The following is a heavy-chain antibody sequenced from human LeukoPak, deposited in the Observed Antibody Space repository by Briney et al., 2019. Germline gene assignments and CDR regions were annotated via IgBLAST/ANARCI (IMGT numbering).Heavy chain of an antibody. CDR1: GYTFTSYG. D-gene: IGHD3-22*01. CDR3: ARVSGYYDSSGYYHLPGDYYYYYIDG. V-gene: IGHV1-18*01. J-gene: IGHJ6*03. Sequence: GASVKVSCTASGYTFTSYGISWVRQAPGQGLEWMGWISAYNGNTNYAQKLQGRVTMTRDTSKNTAYMELRSLRSEDTAVYYCARVSGYYDSSGYYHLPGDYYYYYIDGWGKGTTVTVSS. CDR2: ISAYNGNT.